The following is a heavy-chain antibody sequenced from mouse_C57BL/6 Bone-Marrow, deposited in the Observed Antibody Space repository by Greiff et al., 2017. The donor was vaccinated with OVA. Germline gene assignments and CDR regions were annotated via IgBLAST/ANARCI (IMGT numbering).Heavy chain of an antibody. D-gene: IGHD1-1*01. CDR3: AGDGDGWWYFHV. Sequence: EVQPVESGGDLVKPGGSLKLSCAASGFTFSSYGMSWVRQTPDKRLEWVATISSGGSYTYYPDSVKGRYTISRDNAKNTLYLQMGSLKSEDTAMYYCAGDGDGWWYFHVWGTGNTVTVSS. V-gene: IGHV5-6*01. J-gene: IGHJ1*03. CDR1: GFTFSSYG. CDR2: ISSGGSYT.